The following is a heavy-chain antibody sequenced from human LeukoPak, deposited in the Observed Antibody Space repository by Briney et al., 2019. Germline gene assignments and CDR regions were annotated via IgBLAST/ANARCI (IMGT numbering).Heavy chain of an antibody. J-gene: IGHJ3*02. D-gene: IGHD5-24*01. V-gene: IGHV3-23*01. Sequence: GGSLCLSCAASGFTFSSYATSCVSQPPGKGLEWVSAISGSGGSTYYADSVKGRFTISRDNSKNTLYLQMNSLRAEDTAVYYCARGGPLEGYLAFDIWGQGTMVTVSS. CDR1: GFTFSSYA. CDR3: ARGGPLEGYLAFDI. CDR2: ISGSGGST.